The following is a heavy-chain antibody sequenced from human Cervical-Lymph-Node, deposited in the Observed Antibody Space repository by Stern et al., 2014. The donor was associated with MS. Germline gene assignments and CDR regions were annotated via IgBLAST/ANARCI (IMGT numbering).Heavy chain of an antibody. D-gene: IGHD2/OR15-2a*01. CDR3: ARRGSPNHGGYFFDS. CDR1: GFSLTLTGEA. V-gene: IGHV2-5*02. Sequence: QVTLKESGPTLVRPTQTLSLTCTFSGFSLTLTGEAVAWIRQPPGKALEWLALIYWDDDKVYSPSLKNRIALTKDTSKHQVVFTLTNMDPMDTATYYCARRGSPNHGGYFFDSWGHGILVTVSS. J-gene: IGHJ4*01. CDR2: IYWDDDK.